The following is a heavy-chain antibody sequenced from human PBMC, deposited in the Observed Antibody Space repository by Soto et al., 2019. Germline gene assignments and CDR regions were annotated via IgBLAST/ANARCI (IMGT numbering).Heavy chain of an antibody. J-gene: IGHJ4*02. CDR3: ARQGQATYYYGSGNLIVPYLDY. V-gene: IGHV4-39*01. CDR2: IYYSGST. Sequence: LEILSLTWTVSGGSIRSSSYYWVLIRQTPGKGLEWIGSIYYSGSTYYNPSLKSRVTISVDTSKNQFSLKLSSVTAADTAMYFCARQGQATYYYGSGNLIVPYLDYWGQGTMVTVTS. D-gene: IGHD3-10*01. CDR1: GGSIRSSSYY.